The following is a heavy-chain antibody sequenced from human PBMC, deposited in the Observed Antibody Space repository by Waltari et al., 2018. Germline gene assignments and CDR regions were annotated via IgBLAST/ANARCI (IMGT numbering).Heavy chain of an antibody. Sequence: QVQLVQSGAEVKKPGASVKVSCKASGYTFTSYAMHWVRQAPGQRLEWMGWINAGNGNTEYSQKFQGRVTITRDTSASTAYMELSSLRSEDTAVYYCARVTTVVRGQFDYWGQGTLVTVSS. V-gene: IGHV1-3*01. D-gene: IGHD4-17*01. CDR3: ARVTTVVRGQFDY. CDR2: INAGNGNT. CDR1: GYTFTSYA. J-gene: IGHJ4*02.